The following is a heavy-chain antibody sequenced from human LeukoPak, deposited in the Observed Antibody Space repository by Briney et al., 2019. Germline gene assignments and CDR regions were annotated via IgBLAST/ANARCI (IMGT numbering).Heavy chain of an antibody. J-gene: IGHJ4*02. V-gene: IGHV3-53*01. CDR1: GFTVSSNY. CDR2: IYSGGST. D-gene: IGHD3-22*01. Sequence: GGSLRLSCAASGFTVSSNYMSWVRQAPGKGLEWVSVIYSGGSTYYADSVKGRFTISRDNSKNTLYLQMNSLRAEDTAVYYCARSMLGGTYSSGYYYPLDYWGQGTLVTVSS. CDR3: ARSMLGGTYSSGYYYPLDY.